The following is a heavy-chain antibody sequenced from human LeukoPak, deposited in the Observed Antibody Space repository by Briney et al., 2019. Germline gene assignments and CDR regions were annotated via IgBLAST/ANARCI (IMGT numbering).Heavy chain of an antibody. V-gene: IGHV1-69*13. Sequence: ASVKVSCKASGGTFSSYAISWVRQAPGQGLEWMGGIIPIFGTANYAQKFQGRVTITADESTSTAYMELSSLRSEDTAVYYCAREYVPSAAGTPTVGDPYFQHWGQGTLVTVSS. CDR1: GGTFSSYA. CDR3: AREYVPSAAGTPTVGDPYFQH. D-gene: IGHD6-13*01. CDR2: IIPIFGTA. J-gene: IGHJ1*01.